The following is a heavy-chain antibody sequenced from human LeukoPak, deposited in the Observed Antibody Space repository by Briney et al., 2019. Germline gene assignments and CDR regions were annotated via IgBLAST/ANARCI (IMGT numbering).Heavy chain of an antibody. V-gene: IGHV1-2*02. Sequence: ASVKVSCKASGYTFTGYYMHWVRQAPGQGLEWMGWINPNSGGTNYAQKFQGRVTMTRDTSISTAYMELSRLRSDDTAVYYCARDLQGYSGYEKDYGAQGTLVTVSS. CDR1: GYTFTGYY. CDR2: INPNSGGT. J-gene: IGHJ4*02. D-gene: IGHD5-12*01. CDR3: ARDLQGYSGYEKDY.